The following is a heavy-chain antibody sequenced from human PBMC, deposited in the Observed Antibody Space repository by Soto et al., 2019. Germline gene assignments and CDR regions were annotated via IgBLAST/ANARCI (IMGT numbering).Heavy chain of an antibody. J-gene: IGHJ4*02. CDR1: GGTFSSYT. Sequence: QVQLVQSGAEVKKPGSSVKVSCKASGGTFSSYTISWVRQAPGQGPEWMGRIIPILGIANYAQKFQGRVTITADKSTSTAYMELSSLRSEDTAVYYCARDSGYDYGLGFDYWGQGTLVTVSS. D-gene: IGHD5-12*01. CDR3: ARDSGYDYGLGFDY. V-gene: IGHV1-69*08. CDR2: IIPILGIA.